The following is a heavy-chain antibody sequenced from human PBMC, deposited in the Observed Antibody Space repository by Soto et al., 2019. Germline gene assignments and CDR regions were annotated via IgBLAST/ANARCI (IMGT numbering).Heavy chain of an antibody. J-gene: IGHJ6*02. D-gene: IGHD2-15*01. CDR3: ARDRCSGGSCYSGDYYYYGMDV. V-gene: IGHV3-21*01. CDR2: FSSSSSYI. Sequence: PGGSLSLSCAASGFTFSSYSMNWVRQAPGKGLEWVSSFSSSSSYIYYADSVKGRFTISRDNAKNSLYLQMNSLRAEDTAVYYCARDRCSGGSCYSGDYYYYGMDVWGQGTTVTVSS. CDR1: GFTFSSYS.